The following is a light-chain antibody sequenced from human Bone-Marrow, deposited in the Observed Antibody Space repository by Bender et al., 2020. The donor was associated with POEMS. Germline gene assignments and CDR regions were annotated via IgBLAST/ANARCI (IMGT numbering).Light chain of an antibody. CDR1: IVGYRS. V-gene: IGLV3-21*01. CDR2: DDS. CDR3: QVWNPNGDQSTWE. Sequence: AARIPCGGGIVGYRSLHWHQQKPGQAPVLVIQDDSDRPSGISERFSGSKSENTATLTISRVEAGDEADYYCQVWNPNGDQSTWEFGGGTTLTVL. J-gene: IGLJ3*02.